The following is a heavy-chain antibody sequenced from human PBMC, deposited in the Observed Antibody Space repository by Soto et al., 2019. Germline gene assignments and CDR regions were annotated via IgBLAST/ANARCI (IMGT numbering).Heavy chain of an antibody. V-gene: IGHV3-23*01. J-gene: IGHJ4*02. CDR1: GFTFNSFG. CDR2: ISGSGGTT. CDR3: TTDITHGGKKTPDIDY. D-gene: IGHD2-15*01. Sequence: PGGSLRLSCAASGFTFNSFGMSWVRQAPGKGLEWVSAISGSGGTTYYADSMKGRFTISRDNSNNTLYLQMNSLTADDTAVYYCTTDITHGGKKTPDIDYWGQGTLVTVYS.